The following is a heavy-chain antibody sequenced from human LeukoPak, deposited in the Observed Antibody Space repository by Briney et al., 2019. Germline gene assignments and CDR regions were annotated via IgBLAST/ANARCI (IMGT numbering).Heavy chain of an antibody. CDR3: AKVAHYYYGSESYYFFEH. CDR1: GFTVSSDH. CDR2: IKQDGTEK. J-gene: IGHJ4*02. Sequence: CLRLSCAAAGFTVSSDHISWVRQPPGKGLEWVANIKQDGTEKYYVDSVKGRFTISRDNAKNSLYLQLNSLRVADTAIYYCAKVAHYYYGSESYYFFEHWGQGTPVTASS. D-gene: IGHD3-10*01. V-gene: IGHV3-7*01.